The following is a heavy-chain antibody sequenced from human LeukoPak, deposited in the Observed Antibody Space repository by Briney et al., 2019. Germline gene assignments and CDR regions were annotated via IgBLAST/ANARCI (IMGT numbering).Heavy chain of an antibody. J-gene: IGHJ4*02. CDR2: ISYDGSNK. V-gene: IGHV3-30*09. CDR1: GFTFSSYA. CDR3: ARVNGILSQIDY. Sequence: GGSLRLSCAASGFTFSSYAMHWVRQAPGKGLEGVAVISYDGSNKYYADSVKGRFAISRDNSKNTLYLQMNSLRAEDTAVYYCARVNGILSQIDYGAREPWSPSPQ. D-gene: IGHD2/OR15-2a*01.